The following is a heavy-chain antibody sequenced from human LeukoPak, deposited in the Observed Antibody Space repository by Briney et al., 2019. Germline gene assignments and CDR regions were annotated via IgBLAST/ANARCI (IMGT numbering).Heavy chain of an antibody. CDR1: GFTFSSYA. Sequence: GGSLRLSCAASGFTFSSYAMHWVRQAPGKGLEWVAVISYDGSNKYYADSVKGRFTISRDNSKNTLYLQMNSLRAEDTAVYYCARVYYYYDILTGYPIWGQGTLVTVSS. J-gene: IGHJ4*02. D-gene: IGHD3-9*01. CDR2: ISYDGSNK. V-gene: IGHV3-30*04. CDR3: ARVYYYYDILTGYPI.